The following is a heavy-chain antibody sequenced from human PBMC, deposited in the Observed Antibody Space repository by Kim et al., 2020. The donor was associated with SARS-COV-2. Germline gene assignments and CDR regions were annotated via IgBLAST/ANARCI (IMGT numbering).Heavy chain of an antibody. J-gene: IGHJ4*02. D-gene: IGHD3-16*01. CDR3: AKDRLWGNDYFDY. Sequence: YAEPVECRFPISRDHSKNALYLQMTSLRAGGTAVYYCAKDRLWGNDYFDYWGQGTLVTVSS. V-gene: IGHV3-30*02.